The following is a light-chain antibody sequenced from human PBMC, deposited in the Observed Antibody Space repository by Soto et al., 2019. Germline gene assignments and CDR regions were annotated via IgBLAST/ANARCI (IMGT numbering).Light chain of an antibody. CDR1: QSLLHSDGKTH. J-gene: IGKJ1*01. CDR3: MQTKQLPLT. Sequence: IVMTQTPLSLSVTPGQPASISCKSSQSLLHSDGKTHLYWYLQRPGQPPQLLMSEVSDRFSGVPDRFSGTGSGTDFTLTISRVEAEDVGLYSCMQTKQLPLTFGPGTKMELK. CDR2: EVS. V-gene: IGKV2D-29*01.